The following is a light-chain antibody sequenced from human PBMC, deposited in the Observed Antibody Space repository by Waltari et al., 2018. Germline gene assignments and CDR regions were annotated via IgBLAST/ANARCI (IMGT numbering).Light chain of an antibody. CDR2: GAS. CDR1: QRVSRA. J-gene: IGKJ1*01. V-gene: IGKV3-20*01. CDR3: QHYLRLPVT. Sequence: EIVLTQSPGTLSLSLGARATVPCRASQRVSRALAWYQQKPGQAPRLRIYGASTRATGIPDRFSGSGSGTDFSLTISRLEPDDFAVYYCQHYLRLPVTFGQGTTVEI.